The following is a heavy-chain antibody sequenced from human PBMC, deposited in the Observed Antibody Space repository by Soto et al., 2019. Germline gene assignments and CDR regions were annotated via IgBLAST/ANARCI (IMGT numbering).Heavy chain of an antibody. D-gene: IGHD3-16*01. V-gene: IGHV3-23*01. J-gene: IGHJ5*01. CDR3: VKGGWLDF. CDR1: GFTFNTFE. CDR2: ISTDSSRA. Sequence: EVPLLESGGGLVQPGGSLRLSCAASGFTFNTFEMSWVRQAPGRGLEWVSFISTDSSRAYYADAVKGRFTISRDNSKHTLYVQMNSLTAEDTAVYACVKGGWLDFWGQGTLVTVSS.